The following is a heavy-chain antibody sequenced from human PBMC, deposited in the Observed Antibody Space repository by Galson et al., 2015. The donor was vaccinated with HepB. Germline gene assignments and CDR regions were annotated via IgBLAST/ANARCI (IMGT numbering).Heavy chain of an antibody. J-gene: IGHJ4*02. V-gene: IGHV3-48*01. CDR2: IGKTSRGI. D-gene: IGHD3-16*01. CDR3: VRWGSFDS. Sequence: SLRLSGAASGFNFSAYSMNWVRQAPGEGLQWVSYIGKTSRGIYYTDSVKGRFTISRDNAKNSVTLQMNSLRVEDTAVYYCVRWGSFDSWGQGTLVIVSS. CDR1: GFNFSAYS.